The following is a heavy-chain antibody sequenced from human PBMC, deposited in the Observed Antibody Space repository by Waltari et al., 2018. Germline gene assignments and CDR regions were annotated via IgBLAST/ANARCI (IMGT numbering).Heavy chain of an antibody. J-gene: IGHJ6*02. V-gene: IGHV4-4*07. Sequence: QVQLQESGPGLVKPSETLSLPCTVSGGSISSYYWSWIRQTAGKGLEWIGRIYTSGSTNYNPSLKSRVTMSVDTSKNQFSLKLSSVTAADTAVYYCARSGYSYGPTSYYGMDVWGQGTTVTVSS. D-gene: IGHD5-18*01. CDR2: IYTSGST. CDR1: GGSISSYY. CDR3: ARSGYSYGPTSYYGMDV.